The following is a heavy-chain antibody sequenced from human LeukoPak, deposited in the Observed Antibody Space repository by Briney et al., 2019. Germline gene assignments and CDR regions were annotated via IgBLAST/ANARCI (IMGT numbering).Heavy chain of an antibody. CDR1: GGSISSYY. Sequence: PSETLSLTCTVSGGSISSYYWSWIRQPPGKGLEWIGYIYYSGSTNYNPSLKSRVTISVDTSKNQFSLKLSSVTAADTAVYYCARGGFAVASNWFDPWGQGTLVTVSS. CDR2: IYYSGST. CDR3: ARGGFAVASNWFDP. V-gene: IGHV4-59*08. J-gene: IGHJ5*02. D-gene: IGHD6-19*01.